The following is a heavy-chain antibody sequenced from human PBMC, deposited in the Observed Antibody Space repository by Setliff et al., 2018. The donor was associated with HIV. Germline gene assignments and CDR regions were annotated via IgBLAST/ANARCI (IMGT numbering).Heavy chain of an antibody. V-gene: IGHV4-59*11. CDR1: GGSISSHY. J-gene: IGHJ6*02. CDR3: ARVEAKVRGATYGMDV. CDR2: IYYSGST. Sequence: SETLSLTCTVSGGSISSHYWSWIRQPPGKGLEWIGSIYYSGSTNSKSSLKSRVTISVDTSRNHFSLTLNSVTAADSAVYYCARVEAKVRGATYGMDVWGQGTTVTVSS. D-gene: IGHD3-10*01.